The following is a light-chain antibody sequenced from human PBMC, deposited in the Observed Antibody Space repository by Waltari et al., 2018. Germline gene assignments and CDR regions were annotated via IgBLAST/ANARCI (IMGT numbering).Light chain of an antibody. J-gene: IGKJ4*01. CDR3: QQYKNWPLT. CDR1: QSVSPN. Sequence: EIVLTQSPATLSVSPGETATLPCSASQSVSPNLAWYQQKPGQTPRLLISGASTRATGIPARFSGSWSGTEFTLTISSLQSEDFAVYYCQQYKNWPLTFGGGTKVEIK. CDR2: GAS. V-gene: IGKV3-15*01.